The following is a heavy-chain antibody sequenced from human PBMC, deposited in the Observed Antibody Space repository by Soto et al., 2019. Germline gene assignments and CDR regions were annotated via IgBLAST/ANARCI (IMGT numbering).Heavy chain of an antibody. Sequence: QVQLVQSGAEVKRPGASLKVSCKASGYTFTSYGINWVRQAPGQGLEWMGWISPYTGNTNYAQEFQGRVTVTADTSTSTAYMELRRLRSDDTAVYYCAREKGKAVTGTYYYYGMDVWGQGTTVTVSS. CDR3: AREKGKAVTGTYYYYGMDV. CDR2: ISPYTGNT. CDR1: GYTFTSYG. J-gene: IGHJ6*02. V-gene: IGHV1-18*04. D-gene: IGHD6-19*01.